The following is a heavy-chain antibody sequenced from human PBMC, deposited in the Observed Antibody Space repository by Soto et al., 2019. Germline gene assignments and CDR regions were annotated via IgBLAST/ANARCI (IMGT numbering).Heavy chain of an antibody. CDR3: AHRGYGDYPRDNWFDP. J-gene: IGHJ5*02. V-gene: IGHV2-5*01. D-gene: IGHD4-17*01. CDR2: IYWNEDK. Sequence: QITLKESGPTLVKPTQTLTLTCTFSGFSLKTGGAGVGWIRQPPGKALEWLAVIYWNEDKRYSPSLKPRLTITKDASKNQAGLTITNMDPVDTATYYCAHRGYGDYPRDNWFDPWGQGTLVIVSS. CDR1: GFSLKTGGAG.